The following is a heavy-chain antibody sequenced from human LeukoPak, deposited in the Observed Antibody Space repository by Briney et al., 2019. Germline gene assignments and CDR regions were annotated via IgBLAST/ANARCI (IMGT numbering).Heavy chain of an antibody. J-gene: IGHJ4*02. CDR1: GFTFSSYS. CDR2: ISSDSDYI. V-gene: IGHV3-21*01. CDR3: AKQHAATGGYFDY. D-gene: IGHD1/OR15-1a*01. Sequence: PGGSLRLSCAASGFTFSSYSMNWVRQAPGKGLEWVSSISSDSDYIFYADSVKGRFTISRDNAKNSLSLQMNSLRAEDTAVYYCAKQHAATGGYFDYWGQGTLVTVSS.